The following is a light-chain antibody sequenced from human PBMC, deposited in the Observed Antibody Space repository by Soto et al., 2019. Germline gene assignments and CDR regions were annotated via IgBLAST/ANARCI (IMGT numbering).Light chain of an antibody. CDR3: QQRDDWPIT. V-gene: IGKV3-11*01. CDR1: QSVESY. J-gene: IGKJ5*01. CDR2: GAS. Sequence: EIVLTHSPTSLSLSPGSRSTLSCRASQSVESYLVWYQQKPGQAPRLLIFGASNRATGIPARFSGSGSGTDLTLTINSMQTDDFAVYYCQQRDDWPITFGQGTRLEIK.